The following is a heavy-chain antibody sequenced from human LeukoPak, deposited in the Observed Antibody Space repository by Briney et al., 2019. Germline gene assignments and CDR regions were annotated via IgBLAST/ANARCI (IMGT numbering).Heavy chain of an antibody. Sequence: GGSLRLSCAASGFTFSSYWMSWVRQAPGKGLEWVANIKQDGSEKYYVDSVKGRFTISRDNAKNSLYLQMNSLRAEDTAVYYCARGGVGTYCGGDCYSVYNWFDPWGQGTLVTVSS. D-gene: IGHD2-21*02. CDR1: GFTFSSYW. V-gene: IGHV3-7*03. CDR3: ARGGVGTYCGGDCYSVYNWFDP. CDR2: IKQDGSEK. J-gene: IGHJ5*02.